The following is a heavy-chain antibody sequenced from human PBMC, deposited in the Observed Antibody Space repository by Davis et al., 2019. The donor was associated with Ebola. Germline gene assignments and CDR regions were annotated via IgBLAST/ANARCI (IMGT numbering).Heavy chain of an antibody. D-gene: IGHD2-15*01. Sequence: SETLSLTCAVSGGSFSGYYWSCIRQPPGKGLEWIGEINLSGSTNYNPSLKSRVTISVDTSKNQFSLKLSSVTAADTAVYYCARVRRGGYYFDYWGQGTLVTVSS. V-gene: IGHV4-34*01. J-gene: IGHJ4*02. CDR2: INLSGST. CDR3: ARVRRGGYYFDY. CDR1: GGSFSGYY.